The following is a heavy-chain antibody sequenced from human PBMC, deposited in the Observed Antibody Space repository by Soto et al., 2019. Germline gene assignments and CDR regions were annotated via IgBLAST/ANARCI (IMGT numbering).Heavy chain of an antibody. J-gene: IGHJ4*02. V-gene: IGHV5-10-1*01. CDR1: EYSFPIYW. CDR3: AFHQSGSGNPNFDF. CDR2: IDPSDSFA. D-gene: IGHD3-10*01. Sequence: GESLKISCQAFEYSFPIYWISWVRHMAGAGLEWMGSIDPSDSFASYSSAFQGHVTISADKSTGLVYLQWRSLKPSDTATYYCAFHQSGSGNPNFDFLGQGTPVSVS.